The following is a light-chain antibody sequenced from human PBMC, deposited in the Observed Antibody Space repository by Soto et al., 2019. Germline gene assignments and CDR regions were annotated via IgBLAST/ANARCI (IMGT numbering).Light chain of an antibody. CDR3: QQYNIYPWT. V-gene: IGKV1-5*03. CDR1: QSISNW. CDR2: KAS. J-gene: IGKJ1*01. Sequence: DIQMTQSPSTLSASVGDRVTITCRASQSISNWLAWYQQKPGKAPKLLIYKASSLDTGVPSRFSGGGSGTEFTLTISSLQPDDFATYYCQQYNIYPWTFGQGTKVEIK.